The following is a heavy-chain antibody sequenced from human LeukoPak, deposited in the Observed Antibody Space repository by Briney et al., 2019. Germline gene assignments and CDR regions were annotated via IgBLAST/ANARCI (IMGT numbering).Heavy chain of an antibody. V-gene: IGHV4-39*01. Sequence: SETLSLTCTVSSASITSSPYFWGWIRQSPGKGLEWIGRIYYSGPTYYNPSLKSRVTISVDTSKNQFSLKLNSVTAADTAVFYCAANSADYNTLGSSYKGWGQGTLVTVSS. J-gene: IGHJ4*02. CDR3: AANSADYNTLGSSYKG. D-gene: IGHD3-10*01. CDR1: SASITSSPYF. CDR2: IYYSGPT.